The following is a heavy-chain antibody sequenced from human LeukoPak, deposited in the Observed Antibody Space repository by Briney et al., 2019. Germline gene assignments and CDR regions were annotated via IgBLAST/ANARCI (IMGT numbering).Heavy chain of an antibody. D-gene: IGHD3-10*01. CDR1: GFTFSSYG. J-gene: IGHJ5*02. CDR2: ISYDGSNK. V-gene: IGHV3-30*03. Sequence: PGGSLRLSCATSGFTFSSYGMHWVRQAPGKGLEWVAVISYDGSNKYYADSVKGRFTISRDNSKNTLYLQMNSLRAEDTAIYYCARKPFYNYASWFDPWGQGTLVTVSS. CDR3: ARKPFYNYASWFDP.